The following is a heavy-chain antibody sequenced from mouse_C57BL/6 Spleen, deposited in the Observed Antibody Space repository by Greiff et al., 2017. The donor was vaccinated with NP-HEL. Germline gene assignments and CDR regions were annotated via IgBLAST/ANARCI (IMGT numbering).Heavy chain of an antibody. V-gene: IGHV1-19*01. CDR3: ARSHITAVVGDWYFDV. CDR2: INPYNGGT. J-gene: IGHJ1*03. D-gene: IGHD1-1*01. Sequence: VQLQQSGPVLVKPGASVKMSCKASGYTFTDYYMNWVKQSHGKSLEWIGVINPYNGGTSYNQKIKGKATLTVDKSSSTAYMELNSLTSEDSAVYYCARSHITAVVGDWYFDVWGTGTTVTVSS. CDR1: GYTFTDYY.